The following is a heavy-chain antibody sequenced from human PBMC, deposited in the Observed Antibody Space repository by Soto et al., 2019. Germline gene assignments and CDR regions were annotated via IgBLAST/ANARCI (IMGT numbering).Heavy chain of an antibody. J-gene: IGHJ4*02. CDR2: IYYSGST. D-gene: IGHD5-12*01. Sequence: SETLSLTCTVSGGSINSVDYYWSWIRQPPGKGLEWIGYIYYSGSTYYNPSLKSRVSISVDTSKNQFSLKLSSVTAADTAVYYCARDRGFSVYDYSNYWGQGTLVTVSS. CDR1: GGSINSVDYY. V-gene: IGHV4-30-4*01. CDR3: ARDRGFSVYDYSNY.